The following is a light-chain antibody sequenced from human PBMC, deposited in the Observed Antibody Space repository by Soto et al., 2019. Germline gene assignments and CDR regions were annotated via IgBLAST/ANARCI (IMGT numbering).Light chain of an antibody. Sequence: EIVMTQSPATLSVSPGERATLSCRASQIIRDNLAWYQLRPGQAPRLLIYAASSRASGIPARFSGSGSGTEFTLSISSLRSEDFAVYYCQQYNNWPPYTFGQGTKV. J-gene: IGKJ2*01. CDR3: QQYNNWPPYT. CDR1: QIIRDN. V-gene: IGKV3-15*01. CDR2: AAS.